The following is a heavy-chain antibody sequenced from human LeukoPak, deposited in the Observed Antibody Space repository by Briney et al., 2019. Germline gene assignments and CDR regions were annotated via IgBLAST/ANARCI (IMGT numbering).Heavy chain of an antibody. CDR2: ISVSGGST. Sequence: GGSLRLSCAASGFTFGSYAMSWVRQAPGKGLEWVSAISVSGGSTYYADSVKGRFTISRDNSKNTLYLPMNRLSAEDTAVYSCAKDRSTVTTQGRYYYYGMDVWGQGTTVTVSS. D-gene: IGHD4-17*01. V-gene: IGHV3-23*01. CDR1: GFTFGSYA. J-gene: IGHJ6*02. CDR3: AKDRSTVTTQGRYYYYGMDV.